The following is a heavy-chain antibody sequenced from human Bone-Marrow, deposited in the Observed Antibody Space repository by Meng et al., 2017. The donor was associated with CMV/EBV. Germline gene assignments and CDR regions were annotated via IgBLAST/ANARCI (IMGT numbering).Heavy chain of an antibody. V-gene: IGHV3-30*14. J-gene: IGHJ4*02. Sequence: GESLKISCAASGFTFMSYAMHWVRQTPGKGLEWVAVVSYDGKNKYYADSVKGRFTISRDNAKNSLYLQLNSLRAGDTAVYYCARQWDYGYNSLDFWGQGTLVTVSS. CDR1: GFTFMSYA. D-gene: IGHD1-20*01. CDR2: VSYDGKNK. CDR3: ARQWDYGYNSLDF.